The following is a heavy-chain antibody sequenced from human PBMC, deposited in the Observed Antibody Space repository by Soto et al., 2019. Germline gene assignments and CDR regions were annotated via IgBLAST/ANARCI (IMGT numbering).Heavy chain of an antibody. Sequence: ASVKVSCKASGYTFTSYGISWVRQAPGQGLEWMGWISAYNGNTNYAQKLQGRVTMTTDTSTSTAYMELRSLRSDDTAVYSCARGGSDDFWSGYYQAGYYGMDVWGQGTTVTVSS. CDR1: GYTFTSYG. J-gene: IGHJ6*02. V-gene: IGHV1-18*04. CDR2: ISAYNGNT. CDR3: ARGGSDDFWSGYYQAGYYGMDV. D-gene: IGHD3-3*01.